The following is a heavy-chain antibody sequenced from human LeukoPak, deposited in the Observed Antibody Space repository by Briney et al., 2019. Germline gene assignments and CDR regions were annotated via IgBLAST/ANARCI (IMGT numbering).Heavy chain of an antibody. Sequence: SETLSLTCTVSGGSISSSSYYWGWIRQPPGKGLEWIGSIYYSGNTYYTPSLKSRVTISVDTSKTQFSLKLISVTAADTSVHYCASGAYYYGSGSYYSFDYWGQGTLVTVSS. J-gene: IGHJ4*02. CDR3: ASGAYYYGSGSYYSFDY. CDR1: GGSISSSSYY. CDR2: IYYSGNT. V-gene: IGHV4-39*07. D-gene: IGHD3-10*01.